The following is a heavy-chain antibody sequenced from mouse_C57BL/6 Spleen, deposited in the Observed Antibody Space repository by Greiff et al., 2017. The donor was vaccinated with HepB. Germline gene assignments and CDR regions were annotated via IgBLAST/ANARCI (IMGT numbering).Heavy chain of an antibody. CDR1: GYTFTDYY. Sequence: EVQLQQSGPELVKPGASVKISCKASGYTFTDYYMNWVKQSHGKSLEWIGDINPNNGGTSYNPKLKGKATLTVDKSSSTAYMELRSLTSEDSAVYYCASGSSLAWFAYWGQGTLVTVSA. CDR3: ASGSSLAWFAY. J-gene: IGHJ3*01. D-gene: IGHD1-1*01. CDR2: INPNNGGT. V-gene: IGHV1-26*01.